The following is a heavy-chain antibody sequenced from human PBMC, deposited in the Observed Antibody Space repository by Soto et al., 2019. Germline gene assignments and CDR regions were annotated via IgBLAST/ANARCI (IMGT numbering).Heavy chain of an antibody. CDR2: ISYDGSNK. Sequence: VGSLRLSCAASGFTFSSYAMHWVRQAPGKGLEWVAVISYDGSNKYYADSVKGRFTISRDNSKNTLYLQMNSLRAEDTAVYYCAREYSGSYWPNYYYGMDVWGQGTTVTVSS. V-gene: IGHV3-30-3*01. J-gene: IGHJ6*02. CDR1: GFTFSSYA. D-gene: IGHD1-26*01. CDR3: AREYSGSYWPNYYYGMDV.